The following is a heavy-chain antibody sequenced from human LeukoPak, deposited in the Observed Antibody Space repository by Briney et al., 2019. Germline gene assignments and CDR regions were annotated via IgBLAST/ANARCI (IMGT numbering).Heavy chain of an antibody. CDR1: GFTVSSNY. V-gene: IGHV3-66*01. CDR2: IYSGGST. CDR3: ASLGIAAAGSFDY. D-gene: IGHD6-13*01. J-gene: IGHJ4*02. Sequence: GGSLRLSCAASGFTVSSNYMSWVRQAAGKGLEWVSVIYSGGSTYYADSVKGRFTISRDNSKNTLYLQMNSLRAEDTAVYYCASLGIAAAGSFDYWGQGTLVTVSS.